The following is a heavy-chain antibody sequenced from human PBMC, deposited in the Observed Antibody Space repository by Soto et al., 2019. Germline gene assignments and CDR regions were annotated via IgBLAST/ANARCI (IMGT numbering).Heavy chain of an antibody. CDR1: GYRFETYA. Sequence: GASVKVSCKSSGYRFETYAMSWVRQAPGQGLEWTGWISSYNIDTYYAPKFQDRVTMTKDTSTGTAYMELRSLRSDDTAVYYCARGHGVIIGAMDVWGQGTTVTVSS. CDR2: ISSYNIDT. CDR3: ARGHGVIIGAMDV. J-gene: IGHJ6*02. V-gene: IGHV1-18*01. D-gene: IGHD3-3*01.